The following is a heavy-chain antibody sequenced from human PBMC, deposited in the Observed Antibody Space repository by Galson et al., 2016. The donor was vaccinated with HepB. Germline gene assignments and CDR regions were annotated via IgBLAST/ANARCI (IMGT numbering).Heavy chain of an antibody. CDR3: ARDYRRGGGGSYNFLDI. J-gene: IGHJ3*02. CDR1: GGSVNSATYL. CDR2: IDDSGTT. V-gene: IGHV4-61*01. Sequence: ETLSLTCIVSGGSVNSATYLWTWIRQPPGKGLEWIGYIDDSGTTTYNPSLQSRAVTAIEASKNQFSLKLTSVTAADTAVYFWARDYRRGGGGSYNFLDIWGQGTLVTVAS. D-gene: IGHD1-26*01.